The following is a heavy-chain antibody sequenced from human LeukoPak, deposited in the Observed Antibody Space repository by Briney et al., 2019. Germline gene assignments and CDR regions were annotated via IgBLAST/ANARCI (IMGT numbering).Heavy chain of an antibody. CDR3: AKGKPRIAASRFQYFDY. Sequence: GGSLRLSCAASGFTFSSYSMNWVRQAPGKGLEWVSSISSSSSYIYYADSVKGRFTISRDNAKNSLYLQMNSLRAEDTAVYYCAKGKPRIAASRFQYFDYWGQGTLVTVSS. D-gene: IGHD6-13*01. J-gene: IGHJ4*02. CDR1: GFTFSSYS. V-gene: IGHV3-21*04. CDR2: ISSSSSYI.